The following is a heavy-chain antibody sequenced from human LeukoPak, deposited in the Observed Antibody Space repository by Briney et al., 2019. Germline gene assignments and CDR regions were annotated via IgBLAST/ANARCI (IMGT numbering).Heavy chain of an antibody. D-gene: IGHD5-18*01. CDR2: VDPEDGET. V-gene: IGHV1-69-2*01. CDR1: GYTFTSYG. CDR3: ATDGPGRYSYGSLHAFDI. J-gene: IGHJ3*02. Sequence: EASVKVSCKASGYTFTSYGISWVQQAPGKGLEWMGLVDPEDGETIYAEKFQGRVTITADTSTDTAYMELSSLRSEDTAVYYCATDGPGRYSYGSLHAFDIWGQGTMVTVSS.